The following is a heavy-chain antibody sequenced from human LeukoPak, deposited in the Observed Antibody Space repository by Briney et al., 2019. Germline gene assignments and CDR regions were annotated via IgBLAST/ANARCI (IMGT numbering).Heavy chain of an antibody. V-gene: IGHV3-11*03. CDR3: ARSGGTYGWFDP. J-gene: IGHJ5*02. D-gene: IGHD1-26*01. CDR2: ISSGSSYT. CDR1: GFSFSEYY. Sequence: PGGSLRLSCAASGFSFSEYYMSWIRQAPGKGLEWVSCISSGSSYTNYTDSVKGRFTISRDNAKRSLYLRMNSLTAEDTAVYYCARSGGTYGWFDPWGQGTLVTVSS.